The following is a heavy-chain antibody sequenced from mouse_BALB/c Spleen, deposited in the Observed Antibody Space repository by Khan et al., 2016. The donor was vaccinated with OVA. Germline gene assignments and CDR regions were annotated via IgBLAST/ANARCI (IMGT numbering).Heavy chain of an antibody. V-gene: IGHV5-6*01. D-gene: IGHD1-1*01. CDR2: INTGGAYT. Sequence: EVELVESGGDFVRPGGSLKLSCAASGFTFSTYGMSWVRQTPDKRLEWVATINTGGAYTYYPDSVKGRFTISRDNAKNTLYVQLSSLKSEDTAIYYCARLAYYYNSEGFAYWGQGTLVTVSA. J-gene: IGHJ3*01. CDR1: GFTFSTYG. CDR3: ARLAYYYNSEGFAY.